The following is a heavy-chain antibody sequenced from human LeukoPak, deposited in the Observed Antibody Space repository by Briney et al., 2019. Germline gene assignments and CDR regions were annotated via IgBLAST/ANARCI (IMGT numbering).Heavy chain of an antibody. CDR2: VHASGYT. J-gene: IGHJ2*01. CDR3: ARDSSGSSVWYFDL. Sequence: SETLSLTCPVSDDPFSRHYWSWIRQPAGQAPEWIGRVHASGYTNFNPSFKSRLTMSVDTSKKQFSLVLTSVTPADTAVYYCARDSSGSSVWYFDLWGRGTLVTVSS. D-gene: IGHD6-6*01. V-gene: IGHV4-4*07. CDR1: DDPFSRHY.